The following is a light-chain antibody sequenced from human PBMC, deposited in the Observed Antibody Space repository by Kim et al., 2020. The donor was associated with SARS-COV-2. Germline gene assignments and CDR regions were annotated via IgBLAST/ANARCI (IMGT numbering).Light chain of an antibody. V-gene: IGKV3-15*01. Sequence: EIVLTQSPATLSVSAGESVSLSCRASQSVGTNLAWYQQKPGLAPRLVIFGASTRATGIPARFRGSGSGTEFTLTISSLQSEDFAIYYCQQYNKWPPYIFGQGPKLEI. CDR3: QQYNKWPPYI. CDR2: GAS. CDR1: QSVGTN. J-gene: IGKJ2*01.